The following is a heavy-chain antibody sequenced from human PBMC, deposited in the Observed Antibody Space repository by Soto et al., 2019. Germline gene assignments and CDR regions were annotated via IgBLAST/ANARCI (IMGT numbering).Heavy chain of an antibody. CDR2: ISYGGSV. V-gene: IGHV4-39*01. Sequence: SETLSLTCIVSSGSISSSSYYWGWIRQPPGKGLEWIGSISYGGSVYYNASLKSRVTISVDTSKNQFSLRLSSVTAADTAVYYCARHADTGYSNSDNWFGPCAQGVLVTVSS. D-gene: IGHD6-13*01. J-gene: IGHJ5*02. CDR3: ARHADTGYSNSDNWFGP. CDR1: SGSISSSSYY.